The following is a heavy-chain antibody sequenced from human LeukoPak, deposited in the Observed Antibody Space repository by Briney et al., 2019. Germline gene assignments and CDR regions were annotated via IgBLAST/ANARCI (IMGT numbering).Heavy chain of an antibody. Sequence: GASVKVSCKASGYTFTSYDISWVRQAPGQGLEWMGGIIPIFGTANYAQKFQGRVTITTDESTSTAYMELSSLRSEDTAVYYCAREAGYSSSSPFDYWGQGTLVTVSS. D-gene: IGHD6-6*01. CDR3: AREAGYSSSSPFDY. CDR2: IIPIFGTA. CDR1: GYTFTSYD. V-gene: IGHV1-69*05. J-gene: IGHJ4*02.